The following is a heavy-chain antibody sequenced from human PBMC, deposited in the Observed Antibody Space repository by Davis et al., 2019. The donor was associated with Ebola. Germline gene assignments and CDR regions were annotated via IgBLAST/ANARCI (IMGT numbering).Heavy chain of an antibody. J-gene: IGHJ4*02. D-gene: IGHD2-2*01. CDR3: ASDYSTSWYSGGKNY. CDR1: GFTFSDYW. V-gene: IGHV3-7*01. CDR2: IKKDGSET. Sequence: PGGSLRLSCAASGFTFSDYWMNWVRQAPGKGLEWVASIKKDGSETFYVDSVKGRFTISRDNAKNSLYLQMNSLRADDTAVYYCASDYSTSWYSGGKNYWGQGTQVTVSS.